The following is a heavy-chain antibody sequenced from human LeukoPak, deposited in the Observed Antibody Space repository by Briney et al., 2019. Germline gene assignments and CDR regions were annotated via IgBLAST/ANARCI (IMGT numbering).Heavy chain of an antibody. CDR2: TNHNSGGK. J-gene: IGHJ5*02. D-gene: IGHD3-3*01. V-gene: IGHV1-2*02. CDR3: ARDTRLEWHIRSWFDP. CDR1: VYTFTGYY. Sequence: ASVRVSCKAAVYTFTGYYMHWVRQAPGQGLGWMGWTNHNSGGKNYAQKFQGRVTMTRDTSTRTAYRELSRLRSDETAVYYCARDTRLEWHIRSWFDPWGQGTLVTVS.